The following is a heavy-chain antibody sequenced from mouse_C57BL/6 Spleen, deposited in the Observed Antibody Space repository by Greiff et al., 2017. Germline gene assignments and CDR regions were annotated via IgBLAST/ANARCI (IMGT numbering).Heavy chain of an antibody. Sequence: EVKVVESGGGLVKPGGSLKLSCAASGFTFSDYGMHWVRQAPEKGLEWVAYISSGSSTIYYADTVKGRFTISRDNAKNTLFLQMTSLRSEDTAMYYCARVYYYGSSPAWFAYWGQGTLVTVSA. J-gene: IGHJ3*01. CDR2: ISSGSSTI. V-gene: IGHV5-17*01. CDR3: ARVYYYGSSPAWFAY. CDR1: GFTFSDYG. D-gene: IGHD1-1*01.